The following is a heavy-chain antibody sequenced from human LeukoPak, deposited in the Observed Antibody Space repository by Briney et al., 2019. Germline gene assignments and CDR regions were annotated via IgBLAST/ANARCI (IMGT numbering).Heavy chain of an antibody. J-gene: IGHJ4*02. Sequence: SETLSLTCTVSGGSISSSSYYWGWIRQPPGKGLEWIGFVYYTGATNYNPSLKSRVTMSVDTSKNQFSLNLSSVTAADTAVYYCARAGNSYATGYYFNYWGQGTLVSVSS. CDR1: GGSISSSSYY. CDR2: VYYTGAT. D-gene: IGHD5-18*01. V-gene: IGHV4-61*05. CDR3: ARAGNSYATGYYFNY.